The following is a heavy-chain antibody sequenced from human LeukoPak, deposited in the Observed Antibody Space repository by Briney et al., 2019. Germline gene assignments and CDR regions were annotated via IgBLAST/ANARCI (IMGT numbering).Heavy chain of an antibody. V-gene: IGHV1-46*01. Sequence: EASVKVSCKASGYTFTSYYMYWVRQAPGQGLEWMGIINPSGGSTSYAQKFQGRVTMTRDMSTSTVYMELSSLRSEDTAVYYCARDGIVGATIDYWGQGTLVTVSS. CDR2: INPSGGST. J-gene: IGHJ4*02. D-gene: IGHD1-26*01. CDR3: ARDGIVGATIDY. CDR1: GYTFTSYY.